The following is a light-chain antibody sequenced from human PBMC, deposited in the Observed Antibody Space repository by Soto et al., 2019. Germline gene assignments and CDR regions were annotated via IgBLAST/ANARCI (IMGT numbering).Light chain of an antibody. J-gene: IGKJ5*01. CDR3: QQYHNWPPIT. Sequence: EIVMMQSPVTLAVSPGERATLSCRSSQFVSSNLTWYQQKPGQAPRLLIYGASTRATGIPARFSGSGSGTEFTLTISNLQSEDFAVYFCQQYHNWPPITFGQGTRLEIK. CDR2: GAS. V-gene: IGKV3D-15*01. CDR1: QFVSSN.